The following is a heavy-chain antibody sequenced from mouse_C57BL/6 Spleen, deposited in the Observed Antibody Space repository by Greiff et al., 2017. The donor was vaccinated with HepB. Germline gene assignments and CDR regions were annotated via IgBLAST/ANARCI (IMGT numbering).Heavy chain of an antibody. CDR1: GFTFSSYA. Sequence: EVNLVESGGGLVKPGGSLKLSCAASGFTFSSYAMSWVRQTPEKRLEWVATISDGGSYTYYPDNVKGRFTISRDKAKNNLYLQMSHLKSEDTAMYYCARDGTVVATRYFDVWGTGTTVTVSS. CDR2: ISDGGSYT. CDR3: ARDGTVVATRYFDV. D-gene: IGHD1-1*01. V-gene: IGHV5-4*01. J-gene: IGHJ1*03.